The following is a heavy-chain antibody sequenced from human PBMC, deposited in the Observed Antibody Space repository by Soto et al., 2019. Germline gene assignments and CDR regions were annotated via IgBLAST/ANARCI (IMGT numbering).Heavy chain of an antibody. V-gene: IGHV3-23*01. CDR3: AKDRLGGNFDY. J-gene: IGHJ4*02. Sequence: GRSLRLSCAASGFTFNNYAMNWVRQAPGKGLEWVATISGTGGSTYYADSVKGRFTISRDNSKNTLYLQMNSLRVEDTAVYYCAKDRLGGNFDYWGQGTQVTVSS. CDR1: GFTFNNYA. CDR2: ISGTGGST.